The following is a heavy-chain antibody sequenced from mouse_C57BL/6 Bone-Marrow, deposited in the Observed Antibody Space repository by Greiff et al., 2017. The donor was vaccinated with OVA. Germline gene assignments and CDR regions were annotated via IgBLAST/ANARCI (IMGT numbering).Heavy chain of an antibody. CDR1: GYSITSGYY. D-gene: IGHD6-1*01. V-gene: IGHV3-6*01. CDR3: ARGGRSLGFAY. Sequence: EVQLQQSGPGLVKPSQSLSLTCSVTGYSITSGYYWNWIRQFPGNKLEWMGYISYDGSNNYNPSLKNRISITRDTSKNQFFLKLNSVTTEDTATYYCARGGRSLGFAYWGQGTLVTVSA. CDR2: ISYDGSN. J-gene: IGHJ3*01.